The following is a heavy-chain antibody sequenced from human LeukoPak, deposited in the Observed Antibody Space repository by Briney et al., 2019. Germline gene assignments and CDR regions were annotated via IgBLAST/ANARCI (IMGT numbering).Heavy chain of an antibody. CDR2: LSGSGGSS. CDR3: VQGTRRGAITMVRGVIGKSYYFDS. J-gene: IGHJ4*02. V-gene: IGHV3-23*01. Sequence: GGTLRLSCAASGFTFSNYGMSWVRQAPGKGLEWVSALSGSGGSSDYADSVKGRFTISRDNSKNTLYLQMNSLRAADTALYYCVQGTRRGAITMVRGVIGKSYYFDSWGQGTLVTVSS. CDR1: GFTFSNYG. D-gene: IGHD3-10*01.